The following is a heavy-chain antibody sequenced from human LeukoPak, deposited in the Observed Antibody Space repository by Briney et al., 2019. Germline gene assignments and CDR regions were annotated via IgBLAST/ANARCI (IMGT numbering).Heavy chain of an antibody. J-gene: IGHJ4*02. CDR1: GGSISSSSYY. Sequence: SETLSLTCTVSGGSISSSSYYWGWIRQPPGKGLEWIGSIYYSGSTYYNPSLKSRVTISVDTSKNQFSLKLTSVTAADTAVYYCARAPGTMVRGVIFFDYWGQGTLVTVSS. CDR2: IYYSGST. CDR3: ARAPGTMVRGVIFFDY. D-gene: IGHD3-10*01. V-gene: IGHV4-39*07.